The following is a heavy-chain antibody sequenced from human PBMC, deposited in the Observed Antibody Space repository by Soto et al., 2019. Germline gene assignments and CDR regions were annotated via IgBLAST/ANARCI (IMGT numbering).Heavy chain of an antibody. Sequence: GGSLRLSCAASGFTFDDYAMHWVRQAPGKGLEWVSGISWNSGSIGYADSVKGRFTISRDNAKNSLYLQMNSLRAEDTALYYCAKALLWFGELSLPGYWGQGTLVTVSS. CDR3: AKALLWFGELSLPGY. J-gene: IGHJ4*02. CDR2: ISWNSGSI. V-gene: IGHV3-9*01. D-gene: IGHD3-10*01. CDR1: GFTFDDYA.